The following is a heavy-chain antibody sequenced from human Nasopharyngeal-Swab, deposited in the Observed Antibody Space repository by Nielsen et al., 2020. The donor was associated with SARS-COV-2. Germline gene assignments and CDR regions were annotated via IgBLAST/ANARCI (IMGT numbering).Heavy chain of an antibody. CDR2: ISSSSSYI. J-gene: IGHJ3*02. Sequence: GESLKISCAASGFTFRSYSMNWVRQAQGKRMEWVSYISSSSSYIYYADSVKSRFTISSDNAKNSLYLQLNSLRAEDTAVYCCATASMVRGMRAFDIWGQWTMVTVSS. D-gene: IGHD3-10*01. CDR1: GFTFRSYS. V-gene: IGHV3-21*01. CDR3: ATASMVRGMRAFDI.